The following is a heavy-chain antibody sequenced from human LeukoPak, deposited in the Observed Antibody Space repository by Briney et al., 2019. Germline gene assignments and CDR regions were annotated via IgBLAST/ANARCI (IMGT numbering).Heavy chain of an antibody. CDR1: GYTFTSYD. V-gene: IGHV1-8*03. Sequence: GASVKVSCKASGYTFTSYDINWVRQATGQGLEWMGWMNPNSGNTGYAQKFQGRVTITRNTSISTAYMELSSLRSEDTAVYYCATGPTFMITFGGWAFDYWGQGTLVTVSS. J-gene: IGHJ4*02. D-gene: IGHD3-16*01. CDR2: MNPNSGNT. CDR3: ATGPTFMITFGGWAFDY.